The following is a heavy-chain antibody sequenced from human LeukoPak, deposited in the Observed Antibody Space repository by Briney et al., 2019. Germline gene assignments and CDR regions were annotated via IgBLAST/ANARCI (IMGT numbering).Heavy chain of an antibody. CDR1: GFTFSSYS. V-gene: IGHV3-21*01. Sequence: GGSLRLSXAASGFTFSSYSMNWVRQAPGKGLEWVSSISSSSYIYYADSVKGRFTISRDNAKNSLYLQMNSLRAEDTAVYYCARLAAPNDAFDIWGQGTMVTVSS. J-gene: IGHJ3*02. D-gene: IGHD6-6*01. CDR2: ISSSSYI. CDR3: ARLAAPNDAFDI.